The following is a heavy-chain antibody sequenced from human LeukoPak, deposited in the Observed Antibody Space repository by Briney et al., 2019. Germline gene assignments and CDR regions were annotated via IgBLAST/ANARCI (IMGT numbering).Heavy chain of an antibody. CDR1: GFTFGGYG. V-gene: IGHV3-30*02. Sequence: GGSLRLSCAASGFTFGGYGMHWVRQAPGKGLEWVTFIRYDGSKKYYADSVKGRFTFSRDNSKNMLYLQMNSLRADDTAIYYCVKGRDFYFDYWGQGTLVTVSS. J-gene: IGHJ4*02. CDR3: VKGRDFYFDY. D-gene: IGHD3/OR15-3a*01. CDR2: IRYDGSKK.